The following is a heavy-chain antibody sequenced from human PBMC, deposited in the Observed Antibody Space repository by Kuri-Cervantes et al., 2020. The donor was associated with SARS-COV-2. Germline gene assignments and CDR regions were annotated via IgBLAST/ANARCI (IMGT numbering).Heavy chain of an antibody. CDR1: GFTFSSYA. J-gene: IGHJ1*01. Sequence: GESLKISCAASGFTFSSYAMHWVRQVPGKGLEWVALISYDGSDKNYADSVKGRFTISRDNSKNTLYLQMNTLKTEDTAVFYCARDASYSGSYGSFQHWGQGTLVTVSS. CDR3: ARDASYSGSYGSFQH. CDR2: ISYDGSDK. V-gene: IGHV3-30*01. D-gene: IGHD1-26*01.